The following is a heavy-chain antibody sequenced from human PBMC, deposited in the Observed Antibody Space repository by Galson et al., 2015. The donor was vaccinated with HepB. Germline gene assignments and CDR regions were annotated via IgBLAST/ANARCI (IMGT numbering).Heavy chain of an antibody. D-gene: IGHD1-26*01. Sequence: SETLSLTCTVSGGSISSYYWSWIRQPPGKGLEWIGYIYYSGSTNYNPSLKSRVTISVDTSKNQFSLKLSSVTAADTAVYYCARQGIRGGSYLDYWGQGTLVTVSS. CDR1: GGSISSYY. V-gene: IGHV4-59*08. CDR3: ARQGIRGGSYLDY. J-gene: IGHJ4*02. CDR2: IYYSGST.